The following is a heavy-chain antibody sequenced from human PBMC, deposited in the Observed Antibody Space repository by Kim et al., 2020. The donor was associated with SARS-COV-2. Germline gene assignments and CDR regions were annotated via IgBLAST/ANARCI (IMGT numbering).Heavy chain of an antibody. CDR2: ISYDGSNK. Sequence: GGSLRLSCAASGFTFSSYAMHWVRQAPGKGLEWVAVISYDGSNKYYADSVKGRFTISRDNSKNTLYLQMNSLRAEDTAVYYCARDTAQPMDLFDYWGQGTLVTVSS. V-gene: IGHV3-30-3*01. J-gene: IGHJ4*02. CDR3: ARDTAQPMDLFDY. D-gene: IGHD3-10*01. CDR1: GFTFSSYA.